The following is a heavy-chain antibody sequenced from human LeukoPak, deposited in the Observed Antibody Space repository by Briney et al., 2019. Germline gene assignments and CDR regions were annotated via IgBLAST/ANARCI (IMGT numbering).Heavy chain of an antibody. CDR1: GGSISSYY. Sequence: SETLSLTCTVSGGSISSYYWSWIRQPAGKGLEWIGRIYTSGNTNYNPSLKSRVTMSVDTSKNQFSLKLSSVTTADTAVYYCARDLHGSGTWDWFDPWGQGTLVTVSS. CDR3: ARDLHGSGTWDWFDP. D-gene: IGHD3-10*01. CDR2: IYTSGNT. V-gene: IGHV4-4*07. J-gene: IGHJ5*02.